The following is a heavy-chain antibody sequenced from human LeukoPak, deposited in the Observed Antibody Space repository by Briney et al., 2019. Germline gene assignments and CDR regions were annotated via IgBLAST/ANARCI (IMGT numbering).Heavy chain of an antibody. CDR3: ARERHSSGWHPA. Sequence: PEGSLRLSCAASGFTFSSYSMNWVRQAPGKGLEWVSYISSSSSTIYYADSVKGRFTISRDNAKNSLYLQMNSLRAEDTAVYYCARERHSSGWHPAGGQGTLVTVSS. D-gene: IGHD6-19*01. CDR2: ISSSSSTI. V-gene: IGHV3-48*01. J-gene: IGHJ4*02. CDR1: GFTFSSYS.